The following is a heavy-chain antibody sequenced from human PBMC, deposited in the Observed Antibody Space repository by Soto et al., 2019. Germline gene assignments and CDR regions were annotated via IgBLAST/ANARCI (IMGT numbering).Heavy chain of an antibody. V-gene: IGHV4-59*01. CDR1: GGSISSYY. CDR2: IYYSGST. D-gene: IGHD5-18*01. J-gene: IGHJ6*02. Sequence: SETLSLTCTVSGGSISSYYWSWIRQPPGKGLEWIGYIYYSGSTNYNPSLKSRVTISVDTSKNQFSLKLSSVTAADTAVYYCARDRGYSYGNYYYYYGMDVWGQGTTVSVSS. CDR3: ARDRGYSYGNYYYYYGMDV.